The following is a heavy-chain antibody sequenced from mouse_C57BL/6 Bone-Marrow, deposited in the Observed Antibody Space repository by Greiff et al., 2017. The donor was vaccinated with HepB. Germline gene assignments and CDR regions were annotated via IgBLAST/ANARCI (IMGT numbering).Heavy chain of an antibody. CDR1: GYTFTSYW. Sequence: VQLQQPGAELEKPGASVKLSCKASGYTFTSYWMHWVKQRPGQGLEWIGMIHPNSGSTNYNEQFKSKATLTVDKSSSTAYMQLSSLTSEDSAVYYCARGYYYGSSYNWYFDVWGTGTTVTVSS. J-gene: IGHJ1*03. CDR3: ARGYYYGSSYNWYFDV. CDR2: IHPNSGST. D-gene: IGHD1-1*01. V-gene: IGHV1-64*01.